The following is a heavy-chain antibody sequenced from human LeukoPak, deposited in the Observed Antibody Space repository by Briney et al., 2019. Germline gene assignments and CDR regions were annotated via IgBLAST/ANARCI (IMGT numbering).Heavy chain of an antibody. J-gene: IGHJ4*02. CDR3: ARLGDSSSSNYFDY. Sequence: SETLSLTCTVSGGSISSYYWSWMRQAPGKGLEWIGYIYYSGSTNYNPSLKSRVTISVDTSKNRFSLKLSSVTAADTAVYYCARLGDSSSSNYFDYWGQGTLVTVSS. CDR1: GGSISSYY. CDR2: IYYSGST. D-gene: IGHD6-13*01. V-gene: IGHV4-59*01.